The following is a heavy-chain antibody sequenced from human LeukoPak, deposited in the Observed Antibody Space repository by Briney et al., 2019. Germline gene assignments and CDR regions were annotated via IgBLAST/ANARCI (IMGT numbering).Heavy chain of an antibody. V-gene: IGHV3-30*03. CDR3: ARVGAVAGLDV. Sequence: PGRSLRLSRAASGFTFSSYGMHWVRQAPGKGLEWVAVISYDGSNKYYADSVKGRFTISRDNSKNTLYLQMNSLRAEDTAVYYCARVGAVAGLDVWGQGTTVTVSS. CDR2: ISYDGSNK. D-gene: IGHD6-19*01. J-gene: IGHJ6*02. CDR1: GFTFSSYG.